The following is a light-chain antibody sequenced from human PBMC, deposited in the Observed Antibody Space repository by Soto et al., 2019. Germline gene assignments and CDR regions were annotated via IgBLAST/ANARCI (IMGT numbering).Light chain of an antibody. Sequence: QSVLTQLASMSGSPGQSITISCIGTSSDIGTYNYVSWYQQYPGKAPKLMIYEVSTRPSGVSNRFSGSKSGNTASLTISGLQAEDEADYYCRSYTSTSTLVFGGGTKVTVL. J-gene: IGLJ3*02. CDR2: EVS. V-gene: IGLV2-14*01. CDR1: SSDIGTYNY. CDR3: RSYTSTSTLV.